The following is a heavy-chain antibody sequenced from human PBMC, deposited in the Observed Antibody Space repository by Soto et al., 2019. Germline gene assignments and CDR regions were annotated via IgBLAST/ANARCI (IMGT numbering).Heavy chain of an antibody. CDR3: ARSSGGNFGIIIEGSNWFDP. J-gene: IGHJ5*02. Sequence: GASVKVSCKASGYTFTSNPMNWVRQAPGQRPEWMGVINVGNGNTRYSQKFQGRVTMTRDTSRSTVYMELRSLRSDDTAIYYCARSSGGNFGIIIEGSNWFDPWGQGTLVTVSS. V-gene: IGHV1-3*01. CDR1: GYTFTSNP. D-gene: IGHD3-3*01. CDR2: INVGNGNT.